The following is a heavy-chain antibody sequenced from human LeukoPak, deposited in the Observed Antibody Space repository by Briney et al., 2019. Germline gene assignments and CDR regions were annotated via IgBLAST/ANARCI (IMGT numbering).Heavy chain of an antibody. J-gene: IGHJ6*02. CDR2: ISWNSGSI. V-gene: IGHV3-9*01. CDR3: AKDIASSGWYSGYYYYYGMDV. CDR1: GFTFDDYA. Sequence: PGRFLRLSCAASGFTFDDYAMHWVRQAPGKGLEWVSGISWNSGSIGYADSVKGRFTISRDNAKNSLYLQMNSLRAEDTALYYCAKDIASSGWYSGYYYYYGMDVWGQGTTVTVSS. D-gene: IGHD6-19*01.